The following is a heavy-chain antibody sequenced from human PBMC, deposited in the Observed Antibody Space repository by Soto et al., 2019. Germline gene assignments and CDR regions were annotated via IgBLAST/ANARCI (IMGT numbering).Heavy chain of an antibody. CDR3: ARDFYYDSSGYHLPFDY. Sequence: VASVKVSCKASGYTFTGYYMHWVRQAPGQGLEWMGWINPNSGGTNYAQKFQGRVTMTRDTSISTAYMELSRLRSDDTAVYYCARDFYYDSSGYHLPFDYWGQGTLVTVS. CDR1: GYTFTGYY. V-gene: IGHV1-2*02. J-gene: IGHJ4*02. CDR2: INPNSGGT. D-gene: IGHD3-22*01.